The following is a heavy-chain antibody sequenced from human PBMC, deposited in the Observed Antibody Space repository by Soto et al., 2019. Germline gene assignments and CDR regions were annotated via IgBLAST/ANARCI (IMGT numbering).Heavy chain of an antibody. D-gene: IGHD7-27*01. CDR3: ARGPNWGYRFDS. CDR2: LIPLFGTT. V-gene: IGHV1-69*06. Sequence: SVKVSCKASGGTFSGHAISWVREAPGQGPEWMGGLIPLFGTTQHAQRFQGRLTITADKSTTTAYIELTSLRFEDTAIYYCARGPNWGYRFDSWGQGTLVTSPQ. CDR1: GGTFSGHA. J-gene: IGHJ4*02.